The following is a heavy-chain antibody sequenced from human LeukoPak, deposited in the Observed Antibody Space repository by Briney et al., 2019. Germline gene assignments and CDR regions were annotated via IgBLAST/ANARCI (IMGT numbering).Heavy chain of an antibody. CDR2: IIPIFGTA. CDR3: ARGISIAVDLFDY. V-gene: IGHV1-69*13. D-gene: IGHD6-19*01. CDR1: GGTFSSYA. Sequence: SVKVSCKASGGTFSSYAISWVRQAPGQGLEWMGGIIPIFGTANYAQKFQGRVTITADESTSTAYMELSSLRSEDTAVYYCARGISIAVDLFDYWGQGILVTVSS. J-gene: IGHJ4*02.